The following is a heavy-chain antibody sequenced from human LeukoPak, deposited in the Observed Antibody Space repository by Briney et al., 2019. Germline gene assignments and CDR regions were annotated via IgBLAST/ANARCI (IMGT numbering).Heavy chain of an antibody. J-gene: IGHJ6*03. CDR2: INSDGSST. CDR1: GFIFSSYW. Sequence: GGSLRLSCAASGFIFSSYWMHWVRQAPGKGLVWVSRINSDGSSTSYADYVEGRFTISRDNAKNTPYLQMYSLRAEDTAVYYCARDWREKGDCYYNLDVWGKGTTVTISS. V-gene: IGHV3-74*01. D-gene: IGHD3-3*01. CDR3: ARDWREKGDCYYNLDV.